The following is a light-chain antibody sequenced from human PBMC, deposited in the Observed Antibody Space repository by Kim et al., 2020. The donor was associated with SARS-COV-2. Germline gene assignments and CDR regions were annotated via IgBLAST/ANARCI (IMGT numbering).Light chain of an antibody. V-gene: IGKV3-15*01. J-gene: IGKJ1*01. CDR1: QSVGSN. CDR2: DTS. CDR3: QQYNKWRT. Sequence: SAFPGERATPSCRASQSVGSNLAWYQQRPGQAPRLLIYDTSTRATGIPARFSGSGSGTEFTLTISSLQSEDFAVYYCQQYNKWRTFGQGTKVDIK.